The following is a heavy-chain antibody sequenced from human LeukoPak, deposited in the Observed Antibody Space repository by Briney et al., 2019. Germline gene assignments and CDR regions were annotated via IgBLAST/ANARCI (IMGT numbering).Heavy chain of an antibody. D-gene: IGHD3-10*01. Sequence: GGSLRLSCAASGFTFSNAWMSWVRQAPGKGLEWVAGISGSGVDTHYAGSVNGRFRISRDNSANTLYLQMNSLREEDTALYYCASGTYRLGDYWGQGTQVAVSP. CDR1: GFTFSNAW. CDR2: ISGSGVDT. J-gene: IGHJ4*02. V-gene: IGHV3-23*01. CDR3: ASGTYRLGDY.